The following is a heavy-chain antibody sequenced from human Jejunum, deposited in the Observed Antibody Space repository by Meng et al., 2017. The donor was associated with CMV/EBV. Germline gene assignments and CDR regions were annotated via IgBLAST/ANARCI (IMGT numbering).Heavy chain of an antibody. J-gene: IGHJ6*02. V-gene: IGHV4-31*02. CDR3: ARTGGPYYDFWSGDYSNHFYGMDV. Sequence: SWIRQHPGKGLEWIGSIYQSGKTYYNPSLESRVTISVDTSNNQLSLEVTSVTAADTAVYYCARTGGPYYDFWSGDYSNHFYGMDVWGQGTTGTVSS. CDR2: IYQSGKT. D-gene: IGHD3-3*01.